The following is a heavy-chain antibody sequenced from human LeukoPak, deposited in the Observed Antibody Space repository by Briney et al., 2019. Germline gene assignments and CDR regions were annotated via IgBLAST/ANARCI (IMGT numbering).Heavy chain of an antibody. CDR3: GRGHWGLDS. Sequence: GGSLRLSCAASGFTFSSYSMSWVRQAPGKGLEWVANIRQDGSEEFYVDSVKGRFTISRDNARNSLYLQMNNLRVEDTAVHYCGRGHWGLDSWGQGTLVSVSS. V-gene: IGHV3-7*01. CDR2: IRQDGSEE. J-gene: IGHJ4*02. CDR1: GFTFSSYS. D-gene: IGHD7-27*01.